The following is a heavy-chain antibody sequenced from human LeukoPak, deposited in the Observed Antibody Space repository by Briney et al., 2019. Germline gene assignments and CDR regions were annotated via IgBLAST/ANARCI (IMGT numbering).Heavy chain of an antibody. Sequence: ASVKVSCKVSGYSLTELSMHWVRQAPGKGLEWMGGFDPEDHETIYAQKFQGRITMTEDTSTYTAYMELSSLRSEDTAVYYCARSLFRFLEWSYRSYYYYYMDVWGKGTTVTVSS. CDR2: FDPEDHET. J-gene: IGHJ6*03. V-gene: IGHV1-24*01. D-gene: IGHD3-3*01. CDR1: GYSLTELS. CDR3: ARSLFRFLEWSYRSYYYYYMDV.